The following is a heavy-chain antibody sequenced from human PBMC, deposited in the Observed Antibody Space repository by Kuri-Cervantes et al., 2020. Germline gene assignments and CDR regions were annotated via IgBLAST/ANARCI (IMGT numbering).Heavy chain of an antibody. CDR2: IYHSGST. CDR1: GGSISSYY. D-gene: IGHD4-17*01. V-gene: IGHV4-59*08. CDR3: ARVNGDYVLNY. Sequence: SETLSLTCTVSGGSISSYYWSWIRQPPGKGLEWIGGIYHSGSTYYNPSLKSRVTISVDTSKNQFSLKLSSVTAADTAVYYCARVNGDYVLNYWGQGTLVTVSS. J-gene: IGHJ4*02.